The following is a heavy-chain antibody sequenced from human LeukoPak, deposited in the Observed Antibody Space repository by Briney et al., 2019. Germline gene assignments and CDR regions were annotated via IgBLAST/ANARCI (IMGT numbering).Heavy chain of an antibody. V-gene: IGHV4-4*02. D-gene: IGHD4-17*01. J-gene: IGHJ4*02. CDR3: AREDGPYRPLDY. CDR2: VNLQGST. CDR1: GFTVSSNY. Sequence: GSLRLSCAASGFTVSSNYMSWVRQPPGKGLEWIGEVNLQGSTNYNPSLMGRVAISVDMSENHISLQLTSVTAADTAVYYCAREDGPYRPLDYSGQGTLVTVSS.